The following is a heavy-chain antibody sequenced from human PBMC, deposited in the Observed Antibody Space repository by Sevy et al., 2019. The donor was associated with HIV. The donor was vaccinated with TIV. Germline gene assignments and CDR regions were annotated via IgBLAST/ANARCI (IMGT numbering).Heavy chain of an antibody. CDR1: GGSVGSGTHH. D-gene: IGHD3-22*01. CDR2: IYNIGTT. CDR3: ARGLIESDGNGFYGY. V-gene: IGHV4-61*01. J-gene: IGHJ4*02. Sequence: SETLSLTCTVFGGSVGSGTHHWYWIRQPPGKGLEWIGYIYNIGTTNYNPSLKSRVTISVDTSKNQFSLKLRSVTAAETAVYYCARGLIESDGNGFYGYWGQGKLVTVSS.